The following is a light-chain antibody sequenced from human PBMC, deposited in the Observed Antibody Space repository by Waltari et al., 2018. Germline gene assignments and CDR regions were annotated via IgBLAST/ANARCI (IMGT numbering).Light chain of an antibody. J-gene: IGKJ4*01. Sequence: DIVMTQSPDSLAVSLGERATMSCKSSQSVLYSPNNKNYLGWYQQQPGQPPKLLIYWASTRESWVPDRFSGSGSGTDFTLTISNLQAEDVAVYYCLQYYSAPRTFGGGTKVEIK. CDR3: LQYYSAPRT. CDR1: QSVLYSPNNKNY. CDR2: WAS. V-gene: IGKV4-1*01.